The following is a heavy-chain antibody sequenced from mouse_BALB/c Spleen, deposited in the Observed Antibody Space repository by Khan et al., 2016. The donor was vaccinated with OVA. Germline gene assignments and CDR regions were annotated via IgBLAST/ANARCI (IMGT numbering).Heavy chain of an antibody. V-gene: IGHV1-77*01. CDR1: GYTFTDYY. Sequence: QVQLKQSGAELARPGASVKLSCKASGYTFTDYYINWVKQRTGQGLEWIGEIYPGSGNTYYNEKFKDKATLTADKSSSTAFMQLHSLTSEDSSVYFCARSGIGSFAYWGQGTLVTVSA. J-gene: IGHJ3*01. D-gene: IGHD2-2*01. CDR3: ARSGIGSFAY. CDR2: IYPGSGNT.